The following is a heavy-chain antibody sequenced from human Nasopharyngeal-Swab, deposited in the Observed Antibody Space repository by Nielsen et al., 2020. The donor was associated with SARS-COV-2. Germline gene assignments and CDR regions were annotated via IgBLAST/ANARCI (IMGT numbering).Heavy chain of an antibody. CDR3: ARGKRIAVAGNDVPRQQYYFDY. CDR2: INAGNGNT. CDR1: GYTFTNYA. Sequence: ASVKVSCKASGYTFTNYAMHWVRQAPGQRLEWTGWINAGNGNTKYSQKFQGRVTITRDTSASTAYMELSSLRSEDTAVYYCARGKRIAVAGNDVPRQQYYFDYWGQGTLVTVSS. V-gene: IGHV1-3*01. D-gene: IGHD6-19*01. J-gene: IGHJ4*02.